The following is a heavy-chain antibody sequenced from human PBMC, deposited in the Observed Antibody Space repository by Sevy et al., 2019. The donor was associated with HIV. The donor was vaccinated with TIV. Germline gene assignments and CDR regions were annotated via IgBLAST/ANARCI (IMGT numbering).Heavy chain of an antibody. V-gene: IGHV3-23*01. CDR2: ISGGGGGT. CDR3: AKHYIHDIADRSYFDL. J-gene: IGHJ2*01. CDR1: GFTFNNYA. D-gene: IGHD6-13*01. Sequence: GGSLRLSCAASGFTFNNYAMSWVRQAPGKGLEGKGLEWVSTISGGGGGTYYADSVRGRFTISRDNSKNALYLQVNSXXVEDTAVYYCAKHYIHDIADRSYFDLWGRGTLVTVSS.